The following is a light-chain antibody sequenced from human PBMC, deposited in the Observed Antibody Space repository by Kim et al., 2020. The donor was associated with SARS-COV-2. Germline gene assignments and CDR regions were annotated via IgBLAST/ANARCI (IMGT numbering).Light chain of an antibody. J-gene: IGLJ1*01. CDR3: QSYDNSLSGYV. CDR2: GKI. Sequence: QRVTVTDTGSSSNIVTGYVVHWYQHLPGPAPTLLIYGKINRPSGVPDRFAGSKAGTSASLAITGLQTEDEAYYYCQSYDNSLSGYVFGTGTKVTVL. CDR1: SSNIVTGYV. V-gene: IGLV1-40*01.